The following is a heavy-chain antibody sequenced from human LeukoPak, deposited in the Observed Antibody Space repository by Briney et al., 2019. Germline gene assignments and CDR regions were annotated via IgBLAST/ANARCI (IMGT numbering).Heavy chain of an antibody. CDR2: ISSGSNSI. D-gene: IGHD3-10*01. Sequence: PGGSLLQTSAASGFSFSVDSMNWVRQAPGKGLEGVSSISSGSNSIFYADSLKGRFNPSRNNAKNSLYLQMTRLRAADTAVYYCARGPLILWFGEFDCFDPWGQGTLVTVTS. CDR1: GFSFSVDS. V-gene: IGHV3-21*06. CDR3: ARGPLILWFGEFDCFDP. J-gene: IGHJ5*02.